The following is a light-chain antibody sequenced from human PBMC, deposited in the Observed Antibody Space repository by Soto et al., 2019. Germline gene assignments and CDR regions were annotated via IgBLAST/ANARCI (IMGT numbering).Light chain of an antibody. CDR2: NND. Sequence: QSVLTQPPSASGTPGQRVTISCSGGSSNIGTNSVNWYQQLPGRAPKLLIYNNDLRPSGAPDRFSGSKSGTSASLAISGLQSEDEADYYCAAWDDSLNGFYVFGIGTKVTVL. CDR1: SSNIGTNS. CDR3: AAWDDSLNGFYV. J-gene: IGLJ1*01. V-gene: IGLV1-44*01.